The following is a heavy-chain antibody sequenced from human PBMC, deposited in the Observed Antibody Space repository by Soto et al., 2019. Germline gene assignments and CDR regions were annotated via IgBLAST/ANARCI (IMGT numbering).Heavy chain of an antibody. V-gene: IGHV2-5*02. Sequence: QVTLKESGPTLVKPTQTLTLTCTVSGLSLRTTGVGVGWVRQPPGKALEWLALLYWDDDKRYSPSLRSRLTIAKDISEQQVVLTMTNMDTVDTATYYCVQSRCGGDCLEIYSSHAYNGLDVRGQGTTVTVSS. CDR2: LYWDDDK. J-gene: IGHJ6*02. CDR1: GLSLRTTGVG. CDR3: VQSRCGGDCLEIYSSHAYNGLDV. D-gene: IGHD2-21*02.